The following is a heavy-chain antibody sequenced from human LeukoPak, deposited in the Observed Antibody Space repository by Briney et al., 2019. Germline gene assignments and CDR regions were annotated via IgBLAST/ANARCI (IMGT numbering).Heavy chain of an antibody. J-gene: IGHJ4*02. D-gene: IGHD5-18*01. V-gene: IGHV3-66*01. CDR2: IYSGGST. CDR1: GFSASNNY. CDR3: AKGGYSYGLTFDI. Sequence: GGSLRLSCAASGFSASNNYMNWVRQAPGNGLEWVAVIYSGGSTDYAASVTGRFTISRDNSKNSVYLQMNSLRVEDTAVYYCAKGGYSYGLTFDIWGQGALVTVSS.